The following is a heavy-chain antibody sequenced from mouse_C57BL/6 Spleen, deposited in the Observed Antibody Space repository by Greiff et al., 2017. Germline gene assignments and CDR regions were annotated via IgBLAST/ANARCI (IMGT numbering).Heavy chain of an antibody. J-gene: IGHJ3*01. Sequence: QVQLKQSGAELVRPGASVTLSCKASGYTFTDYDMHWVQQTPVHGLEWIGALDPETGGTASNQKFTGKAILTADKSSRTAYMELRSLTSEDSAVYYGTSDDYDEGVANGGQGTLVTVSA. CDR1: GYTFTDYD. V-gene: IGHV1-15*01. CDR3: TSDDYDEGVAN. D-gene: IGHD2-4*01. CDR2: LDPETGGT.